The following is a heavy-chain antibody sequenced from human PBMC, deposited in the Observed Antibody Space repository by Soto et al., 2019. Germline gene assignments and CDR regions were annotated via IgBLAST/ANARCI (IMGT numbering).Heavy chain of an antibody. D-gene: IGHD2-21*01. J-gene: IGHJ4*02. Sequence: GGSLRLFCTSTGFTFGAYAVSWFRQAPRKGLGWRGLIGSKAYGETTDYDASVKGRFTISRDDSRTIAYLRMNSLKTEDTATYYCSRGCYANTSYPWFDFWGQGTLVTVSS. CDR1: GFTFGAYA. V-gene: IGHV3-49*03. CDR2: IGSKAYGETT. CDR3: SRGCYANTSYPWFDF.